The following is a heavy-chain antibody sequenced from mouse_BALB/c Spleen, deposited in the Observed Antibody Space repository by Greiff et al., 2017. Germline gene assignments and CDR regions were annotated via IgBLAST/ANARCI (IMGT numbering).Heavy chain of an antibody. V-gene: IGHV5-17*02. CDR3: ARRYGNYGDAMDY. CDR1: GFTFSSFG. D-gene: IGHD2-10*02. CDR2: ISSGSSTI. J-gene: IGHJ4*01. Sequence: EVKLEESGGGLVQPGGSRKLSCAASGFTFSSFGMHWVRQAPEKGLEWVAYISSGSSTIYYADTVKGRFTISRDNPKNTLFLQMTSLRSEDTAMYYCARRYGNYGDAMDYWGQGTSVTVSS.